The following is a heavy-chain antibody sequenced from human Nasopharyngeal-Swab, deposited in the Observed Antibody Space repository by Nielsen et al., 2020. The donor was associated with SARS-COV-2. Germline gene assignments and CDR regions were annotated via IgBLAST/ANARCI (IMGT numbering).Heavy chain of an antibody. V-gene: IGHV3-7*01. Sequence: GECLKISCAASGFTFSSYWMSWVRQAPGKGLEWVANIKQDGSEKYYVDSVKGRFTISRDSAKNSLYLQMNSLRAEDTAVYYCARVGIVVVPAAAWDFDYWGQGTLVTVSS. CDR3: ARVGIVVVPAAAWDFDY. CDR2: IKQDGSEK. CDR1: GFTFSSYW. J-gene: IGHJ4*02. D-gene: IGHD2-2*03.